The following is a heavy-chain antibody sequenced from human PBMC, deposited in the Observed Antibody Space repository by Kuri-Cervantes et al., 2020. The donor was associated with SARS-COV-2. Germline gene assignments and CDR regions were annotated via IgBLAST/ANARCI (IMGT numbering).Heavy chain of an antibody. CDR2: ISSSSSYI. V-gene: IGHV3-21*01. J-gene: IGHJ4*02. CDR3: ARVPIAAPDY. Sequence: GESLKISCAASGCTFSSYSMNWVRQAPGKGLEWVSSISSSSSYIYYADSVKGRFTISRDNAKNSLYLQMNSLRAEDTAVYYCARVPIAAPDYWGQGTLVTVSS. CDR1: GCTFSSYS. D-gene: IGHD6-6*01.